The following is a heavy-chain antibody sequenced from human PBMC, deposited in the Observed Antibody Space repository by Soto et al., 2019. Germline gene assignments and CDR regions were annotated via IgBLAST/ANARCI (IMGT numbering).Heavy chain of an antibody. D-gene: IGHD3-10*01. Sequence: SASAWGFTFGRYCRHWVRLAPCKGLEWVAVIWYDGSNKSSADSVKGRFTLSRDNPNHTLDLEMETPRPEDTAVYYCASVYYGGHSVNNFWAQRTPVTVPS. CDR3: ASVYYGGHSVNNF. V-gene: IGHV3-33*08. CDR1: GFTFGRYC. J-gene: IGHJ1*01. CDR2: IWYDGSNK.